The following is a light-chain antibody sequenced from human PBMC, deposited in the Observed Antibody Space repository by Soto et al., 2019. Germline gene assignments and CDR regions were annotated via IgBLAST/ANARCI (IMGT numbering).Light chain of an antibody. CDR3: AAWDDTVRSYV. V-gene: IGLV1-47*01. J-gene: IGLJ1*01. Sequence: QSVLTQPPSVSGTPGQRVTISCSGGISNIATNYVHWFQQLPGTAPKVLSNRDNQRPSGVPDRFSGSKSGTSASLAISGLRSEDEAEYYCAAWDDTVRSYVFGTGTKDTVL. CDR2: RDN. CDR1: ISNIATNY.